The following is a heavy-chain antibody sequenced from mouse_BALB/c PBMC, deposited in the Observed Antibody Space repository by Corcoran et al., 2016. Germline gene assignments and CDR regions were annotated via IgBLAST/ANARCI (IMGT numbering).Heavy chain of an antibody. D-gene: IGHD3-2*01. Sequence: EVQLQQSGPELVKPGASVKISCKASGYSFTGYYMHWVKQGHVKSLEWIGRINPYNGATSYNQNFKDKASLTVDKSSSTAYMELHSLTSEDSAVYYCARLDSSGSYYAMDYWGQGTSVTVSS. CDR1: GYSFTGYY. J-gene: IGHJ4*01. CDR2: INPYNGAT. CDR3: ARLDSSGSYYAMDY. V-gene: IGHV1-26*01.